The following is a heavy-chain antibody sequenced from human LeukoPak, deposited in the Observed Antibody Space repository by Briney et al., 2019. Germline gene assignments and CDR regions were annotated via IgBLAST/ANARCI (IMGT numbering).Heavy chain of an antibody. CDR1: GGSISGFY. CDR3: ARRVLGGFDP. V-gene: IGHV4-4*08. J-gene: IGHJ5*02. CDR2: IYGSGTT. Sequence: PSETLSLTCSVSGGSISGFYWNWIRQPPGKGLEWIGYIYGSGTTNYNPSLKSRVTISVDTSKNQFSLKLSSVTAADTAVYYCARRVLGGFDPWGQGTLVTVSS.